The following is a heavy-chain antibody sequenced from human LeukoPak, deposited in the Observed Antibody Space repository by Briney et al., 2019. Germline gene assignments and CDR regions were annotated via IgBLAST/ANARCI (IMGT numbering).Heavy chain of an antibody. V-gene: IGHV3-7*01. CDR2: IKQDGSEK. Sequence: GGSLRLSCAASGFTFSSYWMSWVRQAPGEGLEWVANIKQDGSEKYYVDSVKGRFTISRDNAKNSLYLQMNSLRAEDTAVYYFGRDWSSSCWSPDRWGQASLVSVSS. D-gene: IGHD6-13*01. CDR1: GFTFSSYW. CDR3: GRDWSSSCWSPDR. J-gene: IGHJ4*02.